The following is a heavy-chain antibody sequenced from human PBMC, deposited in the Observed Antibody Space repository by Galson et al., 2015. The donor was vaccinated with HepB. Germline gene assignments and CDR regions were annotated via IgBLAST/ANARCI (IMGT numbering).Heavy chain of an antibody. D-gene: IGHD3-9*01. CDR2: ISSSSSYT. Sequence: SLRLSCAASGFTFSDYYMSWIRQAPGKGLEWVSYISSSSSYTNYADSVKGRFTISRDNAKNSLYLQMNSLRAEDTAVYYCARGGYDILTGPGSLFDYWGQGTLVTVSS. V-gene: IGHV3-11*06. CDR3: ARGGYDILTGPGSLFDY. J-gene: IGHJ4*02. CDR1: GFTFSDYY.